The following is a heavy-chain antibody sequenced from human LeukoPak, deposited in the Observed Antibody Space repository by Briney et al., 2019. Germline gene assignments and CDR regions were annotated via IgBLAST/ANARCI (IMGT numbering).Heavy chain of an antibody. V-gene: IGHV3-53*01. D-gene: IGHD1-26*01. J-gene: IGHJ3*02. CDR3: ARAKRYSGSYADAFDI. Sequence: PGGSLRLSRAASGFTVSSNYMSWVRQAPGKGLEWVSVIYSSGSTCYADSVKGRFTISRDNSKNTLYLQMNSLRVEDTAMFYCARAKRYSGSYADAFDIWGQGTMVTVSS. CDR1: GFTVSSNY. CDR2: IYSSGST.